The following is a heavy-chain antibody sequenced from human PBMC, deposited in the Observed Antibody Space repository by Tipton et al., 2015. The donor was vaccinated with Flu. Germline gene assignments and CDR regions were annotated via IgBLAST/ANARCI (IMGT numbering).Heavy chain of an antibody. Sequence: SLRLSCAASRFTFSRYWMSWVRQAPGKGLEWVANIKQDGSEKYYVDSVKGRFTVSRDNAKNSLYLQMNSLRAEDTAVYYCARGGLAGVRGENAFDIWGQGTMVTVSS. V-gene: IGHV3-7*01. CDR2: IKQDGSEK. CDR1: RFTFSRYW. D-gene: IGHD3-10*01. J-gene: IGHJ3*02. CDR3: ARGGLAGVRGENAFDI.